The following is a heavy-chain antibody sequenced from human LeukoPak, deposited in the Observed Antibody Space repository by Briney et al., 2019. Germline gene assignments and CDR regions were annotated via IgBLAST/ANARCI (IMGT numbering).Heavy chain of an antibody. J-gene: IGHJ4*02. CDR1: GGSFSGYY. Sequence: PLETLSLTCAVYGGSFSGYYWSWIRQPPGKGLEWIGEIYHSGSTNYNPSLKSRVTISVDKSKNQFSLKLSSVTAADTAVYYCARGVSIMVRGVIISGVYFDYWGQGTLVTVSS. V-gene: IGHV4-34*01. D-gene: IGHD3-10*01. CDR2: IYHSGST. CDR3: ARGVSIMVRGVIISGVYFDY.